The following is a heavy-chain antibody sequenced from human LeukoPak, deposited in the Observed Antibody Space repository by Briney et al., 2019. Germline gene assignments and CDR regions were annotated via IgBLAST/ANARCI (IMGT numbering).Heavy chain of an antibody. Sequence: GESLKISCKGSGYSINNYWIAWVRQMPGKGLEWMGIIYPADSDIRYSPSFQGQVTISADKSISTAYLQWNSLKASDTAMYYCARQEYCSGASCYTWFDPWGQGTLITVSS. J-gene: IGHJ5*02. CDR2: IYPADSDI. CDR3: ARQEYCSGASCYTWFDP. V-gene: IGHV5-51*01. CDR1: GYSINNYW. D-gene: IGHD2-15*01.